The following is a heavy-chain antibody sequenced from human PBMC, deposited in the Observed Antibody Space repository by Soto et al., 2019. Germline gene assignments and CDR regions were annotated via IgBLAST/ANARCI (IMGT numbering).Heavy chain of an antibody. Sequence: GASVKVSCKASGYTFTSYAMHWVRQAPGQRLEWMGWINAGNGNTKYSQKFQGRVTITRDTSASTAYMGLRSLRSDDTAVYYCAKLYHRNLRSSWDVDYGMDVWGQGTTVTVSS. J-gene: IGHJ6*02. CDR3: AKLYHRNLRSSWDVDYGMDV. CDR2: INAGNGNT. D-gene: IGHD6-13*01. V-gene: IGHV1-3*01. CDR1: GYTFTSYA.